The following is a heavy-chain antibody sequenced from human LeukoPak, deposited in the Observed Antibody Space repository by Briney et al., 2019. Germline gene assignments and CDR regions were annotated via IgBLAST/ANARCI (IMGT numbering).Heavy chain of an antibody. Sequence: PSQTLSLTCAVSGGSISSGGYYWSWIRQPPGKGLEWIGEINHSGSTNYNPSLKSRVTISVDTSKNQFSLKLSSVTAADTAVYYCARGRNTSTRGGYYFDYWGQGTLVTVSS. D-gene: IGHD2-2*01. V-gene: IGHV4-30-2*01. CDR2: INHSGST. J-gene: IGHJ4*02. CDR3: ARGRNTSTRGGYYFDY. CDR1: GGSISSGGYY.